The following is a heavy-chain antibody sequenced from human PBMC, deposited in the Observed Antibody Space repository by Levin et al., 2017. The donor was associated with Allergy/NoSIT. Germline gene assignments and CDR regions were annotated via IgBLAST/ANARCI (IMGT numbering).Heavy chain of an antibody. CDR3: ARDYNSGSYHYYYYYGMDV. J-gene: IGHJ6*02. CDR1: GDSVSSNSAA. CDR2: TYYRSKWYN. Sequence: SQTLSLTCAISGDSVSSNSAAWNWIRQSPSRGLEWLGRTYYRSKWYNDYAVSVKSRITINPDTSKNQFSLQLNSVTPEDTAVYYCARDYNSGSYHYYYYYGMDVWGQGTTVTVSS. D-gene: IGHD1-26*01. V-gene: IGHV6-1*01.